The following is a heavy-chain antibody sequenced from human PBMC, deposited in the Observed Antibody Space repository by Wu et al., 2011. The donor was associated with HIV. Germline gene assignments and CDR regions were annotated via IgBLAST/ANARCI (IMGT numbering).Heavy chain of an antibody. D-gene: IGHD6-6*01. CDR1: GGTFSSYA. Sequence: SSVKVSCKASGGTFSSYAISWVRQAPGQGLEWMGGIIPIFGTTNYAQKFQGRVTITADKSTSTAFMELSSLRSDDTAVYYCARETNIVARRMDYFYYMDVWGKGTTVTVSS. V-gene: IGHV1-69*06. J-gene: IGHJ6*03. CDR2: IIPIFGTT. CDR3: ARETNIVARRMDYFYYMDV.